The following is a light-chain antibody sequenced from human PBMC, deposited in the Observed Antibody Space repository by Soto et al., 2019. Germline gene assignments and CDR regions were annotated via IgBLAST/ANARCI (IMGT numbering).Light chain of an antibody. Sequence: QSALTQPPSVSGAPGQRVTISCTGSSSNIGAGYDVHWYQQLPGTAPKLLIYGNINRPSGVPDRFSGSISGTSASLAITGLQAEDEADYYCQSYDSSLSGYVFGTGTKVTVL. V-gene: IGLV1-40*01. CDR1: SSNIGAGYD. CDR2: GNI. CDR3: QSYDSSLSGYV. J-gene: IGLJ1*01.